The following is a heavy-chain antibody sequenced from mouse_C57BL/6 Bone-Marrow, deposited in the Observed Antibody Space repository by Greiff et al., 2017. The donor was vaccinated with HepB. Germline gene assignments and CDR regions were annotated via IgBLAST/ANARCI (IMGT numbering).Heavy chain of an antibody. V-gene: IGHV5-4*01. J-gene: IGHJ3*01. CDR2: ISDGGSYT. CDR1: GFTFSSYA. Sequence: EVQLQESGGGLVKPGGSLKLSCAASGFTFSSYAMSWVRQTPEKRLEWVATISDGGSYTYYPDNVKGRFTISRDNAKNNLYLQMSHLKSEDTAMYYCARDRPSSWFAYWGQGTLVTVSA. CDR3: ARDRPSSWFAY.